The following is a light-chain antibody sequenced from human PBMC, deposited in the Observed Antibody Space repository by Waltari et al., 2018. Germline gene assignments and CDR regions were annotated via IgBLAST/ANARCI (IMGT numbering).Light chain of an antibody. J-gene: IGLJ2*01. CDR2: RNN. CDR1: HSHTGPPF. Sequence: QSVLTQPPAASGAPGQRATLSCSAAHSHTGPPFVPWYQQVPGAAPTLPLFRNNQRPSGVPDRFSGSKSGTSASLAITGLRSEDEAVYYCASWDGSMNGDWVFGGGTTLTVL. V-gene: IGLV1-44*01. CDR3: ASWDGSMNGDWV.